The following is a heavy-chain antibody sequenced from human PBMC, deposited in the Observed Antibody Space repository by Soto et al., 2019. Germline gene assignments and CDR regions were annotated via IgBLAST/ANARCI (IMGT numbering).Heavy chain of an antibody. CDR3: ARERHYYDRSGYQGY. CDR2: IEHDGSDT. Sequence: QLVESGGTLVQPGGSLRLSCAASGFSFSSYWMSWVRQAPGGGLEWVANIEHDGSDTYYVDSVKGRFTVSRDNAKNFLYLQMNSLRVEDTAVYYCARERHYYDRSGYQGYWGQGTLVTVSS. J-gene: IGHJ4*02. CDR1: GFSFSSYW. D-gene: IGHD3-22*01. V-gene: IGHV3-7*01.